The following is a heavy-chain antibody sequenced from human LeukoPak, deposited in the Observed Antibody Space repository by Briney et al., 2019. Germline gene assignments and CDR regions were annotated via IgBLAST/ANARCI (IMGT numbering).Heavy chain of an antibody. J-gene: IGHJ3*02. D-gene: IGHD3-16*01. Sequence: ASVKVSCKASGYTFTSHDINWVLQATGQGLEWMGWLNPNSGNTGYAQKFQDRVTITRNTSISTAYMELSSLRSEDTAVYYCARRVGYAAFDIWGQGTMVTVSS. CDR2: LNPNSGNT. CDR1: GYTFTSHD. CDR3: ARRVGYAAFDI. V-gene: IGHV1-8*03.